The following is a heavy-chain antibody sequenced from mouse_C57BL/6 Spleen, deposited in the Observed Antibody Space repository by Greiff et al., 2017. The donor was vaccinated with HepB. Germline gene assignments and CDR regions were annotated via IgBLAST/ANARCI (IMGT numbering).Heavy chain of an antibody. Sequence: VQLKQSGAELVRPGASVKLSCTASGFNIKDDYMHWVKQRPEQGLEWIGWIDPENGDTEYASKFQGKATITADTSSNTAYLQLSSLTSEDTAVYYCTTPPSYYSNYYAMDYWGQGTSVTVSS. J-gene: IGHJ4*01. CDR3: TTPPSYYSNYYAMDY. V-gene: IGHV14-4*01. CDR1: GFNIKDDY. CDR2: IDPENGDT. D-gene: IGHD2-5*01.